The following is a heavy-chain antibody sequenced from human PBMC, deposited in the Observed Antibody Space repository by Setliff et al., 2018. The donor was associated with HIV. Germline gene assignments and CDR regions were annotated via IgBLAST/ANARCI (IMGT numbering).Heavy chain of an antibody. D-gene: IGHD5-18*01. Sequence: SETLSLTCSVSGGSIDNNKYYWTWIRQPPGKGLEWTGSIYHTGRTYYNRSLESRLTISIDTSKNQFSLKLTSVTAADTAVYYCARETAMVKGVFDYWGQGTLVTVSS. CDR2: IYHTGRT. CDR3: ARETAMVKGVFDY. J-gene: IGHJ4*02. V-gene: IGHV4-39*07. CDR1: GGSIDNNKYY.